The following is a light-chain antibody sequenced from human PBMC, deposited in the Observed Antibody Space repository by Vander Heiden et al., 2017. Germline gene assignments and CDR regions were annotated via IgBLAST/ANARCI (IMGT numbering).Light chain of an antibody. CDR2: DDS. J-gene: IGLJ2*01. Sequence: SYVLTQPPPVSVATGQTARTTCGGNNIGSKSVHWYQQKPGQAPVLVVYDDSDRPSGIPERFSAANSGNTATLTISRVEAGDEADYYCQVWDSASDHPVIFGGGTKLTVL. CDR1: NIGSKS. V-gene: IGLV3-21*02. CDR3: QVWDSASDHPVI.